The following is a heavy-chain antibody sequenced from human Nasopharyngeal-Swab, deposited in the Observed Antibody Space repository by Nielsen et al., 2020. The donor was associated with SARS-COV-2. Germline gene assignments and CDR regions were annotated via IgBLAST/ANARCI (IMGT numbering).Heavy chain of an antibody. CDR2: TNTDGSDT. J-gene: IGHJ4*02. V-gene: IGHV3-74*01. CDR3: ARGDTSGFYYMGY. CDR1: GFTFSSYW. Sequence: GGSLRLSCAASGFTFSSYWMQWVRQAPGKGLVWVSRTNTDGSDTRYADSVKGRFTISRDNAKNTLYLQMNSLRAEDTAVYYCARGDTSGFYYMGYWGQGTLVTVSS. D-gene: IGHD3-22*01.